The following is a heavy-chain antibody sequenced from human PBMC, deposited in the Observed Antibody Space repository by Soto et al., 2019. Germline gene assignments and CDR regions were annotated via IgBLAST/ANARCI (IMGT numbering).Heavy chain of an antibody. J-gene: IGHJ6*03. CDR1: GFTFSSYS. V-gene: IGHV3-21*01. D-gene: IGHD3-9*01. Sequence: GGSLRLSCAASGFTFSSYSMNWVRQAPGKWLEWVSSISSSSSYIYYADSVKGRFTISRDNAKNSLYLQMNSLRAEDTAVYYCARGSLYYDILPWGYYYMDVWGKGTTVTFSS. CDR3: ARGSLYYDILPWGYYYMDV. CDR2: ISSSSSYI.